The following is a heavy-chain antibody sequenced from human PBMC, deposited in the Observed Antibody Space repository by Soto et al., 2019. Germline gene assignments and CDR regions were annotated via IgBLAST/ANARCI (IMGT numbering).Heavy chain of an antibody. J-gene: IGHJ5*02. D-gene: IGHD3-16*01. CDR3: ARNLYDYIWGTAHLEP. V-gene: IGHV3-7*01. CDR1: GFTFSSYW. CDR2: IKQDGSEK. Sequence: GGSLRLSCAASGFTFSSYWMSWVRQAPGKGLEWVANIKQDGSEKYYVDSVKGRFTISRDNAKNSLYLQMNSLRAEDTAVYYCARNLYDYIWGTAHLEPWGQGTLVNVSS.